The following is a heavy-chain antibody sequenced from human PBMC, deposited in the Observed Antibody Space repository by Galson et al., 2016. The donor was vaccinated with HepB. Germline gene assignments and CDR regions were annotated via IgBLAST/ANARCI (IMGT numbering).Heavy chain of an antibody. CDR1: GFTFRDYY. J-gene: IGHJ5*01. D-gene: IGHD2-15*01. CDR2: ISSSGDRT. V-gene: IGHV3-11*01. Sequence: SLRLSCAASGFTFRDYYMTWIRQAPGKGLEWITHISSSGDRTWYSASVKGRFTISRDNAKNSLDLQMMSLRAEDTAVYYCARGAYCSGGTCSNRFDSWGQGVLVTVPS. CDR3: ARGAYCSGGTCSNRFDS.